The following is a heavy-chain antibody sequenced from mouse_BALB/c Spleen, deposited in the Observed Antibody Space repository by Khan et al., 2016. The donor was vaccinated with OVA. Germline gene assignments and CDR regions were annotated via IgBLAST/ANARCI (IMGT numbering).Heavy chain of an antibody. J-gene: IGHJ3*01. CDR1: GFSLTTYG. CDR3: ARNSYMYDFTC. D-gene: IGHD2-14*01. Sequence: QVQLQQSGPGLVQPSQSLSITCTVSGFSLTTYGVHWVRQSPGKGLEWLGLIWSGGNTDYNAAFISRLSISKDNSKSQVFFKMNSLQADDTAIYXSARNSYMYDFTCWGQGTLVTVSA. V-gene: IGHV2-4-1*01. CDR2: IWSGGNT.